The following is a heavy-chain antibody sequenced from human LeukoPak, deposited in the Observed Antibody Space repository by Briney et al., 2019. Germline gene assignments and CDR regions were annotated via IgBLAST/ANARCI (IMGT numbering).Heavy chain of an antibody. CDR2: IYWDDDK. Sequence: SGPTLVKPTQTLTLTCTFSGFSLSTSGVGVGWIRQPPGKALEWLAVIYWDDDKRYSPSLKSRLTITKDTSKNQVALTMTNMDPVDTATYYCAHRPGIGYFDYWGQGTLVTVSS. CDR1: GFSLSTSGVG. J-gene: IGHJ4*02. CDR3: AHRPGIGYFDY. D-gene: IGHD1-14*01. V-gene: IGHV2-5*02.